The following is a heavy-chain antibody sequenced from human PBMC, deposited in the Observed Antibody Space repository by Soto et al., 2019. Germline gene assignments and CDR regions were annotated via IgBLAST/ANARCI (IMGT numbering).Heavy chain of an antibody. V-gene: IGHV1-3*01. D-gene: IGHD1-26*01. CDR2: INASNVNT. CDR3: ARDWVGAQVGAFDI. J-gene: IGHJ3*02. Sequence: GASVKVSCKASGYTFTNYDLTWVRQATGQGLEWMGWINASNVNTKYSQKFQGRVTITRDTSASTAYMELSSPRSEDTAVYYCARDWVGAQVGAFDIWGQGTMVTVSS. CDR1: GYTFTNYD.